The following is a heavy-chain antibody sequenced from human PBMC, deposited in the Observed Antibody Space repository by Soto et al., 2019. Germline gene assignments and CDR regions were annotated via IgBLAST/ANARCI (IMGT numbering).Heavy chain of an antibody. CDR1: GFTFSSYS. CDR2: ISSSSTI. Sequence: GGSLRLSCAASGFTFSSYSMNWVRQAPGKGLEWVSYISSSSTIYYADSVKGRFTISRDNAKNSLYLQMNSLRAEDTAVYYCARDMGWGYDILTGPFDYWGQGTLVTVSS. V-gene: IGHV3-48*01. D-gene: IGHD3-9*01. J-gene: IGHJ4*02. CDR3: ARDMGWGYDILTGPFDY.